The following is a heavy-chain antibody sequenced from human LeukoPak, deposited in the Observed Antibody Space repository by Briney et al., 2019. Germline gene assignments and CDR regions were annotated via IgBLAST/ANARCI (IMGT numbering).Heavy chain of an antibody. CDR1: GGSISSYY. D-gene: IGHD6-19*01. CDR3: ARRGPVAGWFDP. Sequence: SETLSLTCTVSGGSISSYYWSWIRQPPGKGLEWIGYIYYSGSTNYNPSLKSRVTISVDTSKNQFSLKLTSVTAADTAMYYCARRGPVAGWFDPWGQGTLVTVSS. J-gene: IGHJ5*02. V-gene: IGHV4-59*08. CDR2: IYYSGST.